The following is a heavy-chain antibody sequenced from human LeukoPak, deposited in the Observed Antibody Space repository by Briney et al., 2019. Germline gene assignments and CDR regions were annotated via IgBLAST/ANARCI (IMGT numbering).Heavy chain of an antibody. CDR2: ISGYNGNT. CDR3: ARVRYYYDNNGYSELDY. V-gene: IGHV1-18*01. D-gene: IGHD3-22*01. CDR1: GYTFTSYG. J-gene: IGHJ4*02. Sequence: EASVEVSCKASGYTFTSYGIGWVRQAPGQGLEWMGWISGYNGNTNYAQRLQGRVTMTTDTSTSTANMELRSLRSDDTAVYYCARVRYYYDNNGYSELDYWGQGTLVTVSS.